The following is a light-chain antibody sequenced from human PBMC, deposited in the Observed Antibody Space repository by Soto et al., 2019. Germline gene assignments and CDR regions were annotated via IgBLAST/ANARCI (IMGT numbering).Light chain of an antibody. V-gene: IGKV3-20*01. J-gene: IGKJ4*01. Sequence: EFVLTQSPVTLSLSLGERATLSCRASQTVRNNYLAWYQQKPGQAPRLLIYDASSRATGIPDRFSGGGSGTDFTLTISRLEPEECAVDYGQKLSSYPLTCGGGTKVDIK. CDR3: QKLSSYPLT. CDR1: QTVRNNY. CDR2: DAS.